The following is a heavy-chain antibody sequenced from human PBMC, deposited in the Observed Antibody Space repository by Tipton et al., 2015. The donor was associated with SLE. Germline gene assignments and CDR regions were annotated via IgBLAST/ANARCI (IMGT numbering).Heavy chain of an antibody. Sequence: TLSLTCTVSGGSISNYYWSWMRQSPGKGLEWIGQMYHSGSTNYNPSLKSRVTISVDTSKNQFSLKLRSVSAADTAVYYCAQAHLWGSYRYASDIWGQGTMVTVSS. V-gene: IGHV4-59*01. J-gene: IGHJ3*02. CDR1: GGSISNYY. D-gene: IGHD3-16*02. CDR2: MYHSGST. CDR3: AQAHLWGSYRYASDI.